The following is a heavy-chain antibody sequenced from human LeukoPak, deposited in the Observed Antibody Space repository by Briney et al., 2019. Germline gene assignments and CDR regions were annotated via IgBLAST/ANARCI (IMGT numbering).Heavy chain of an antibody. CDR2: ISSSGSTI. V-gene: IGHV3-48*03. J-gene: IGHJ6*02. CDR1: GFTFSSYA. D-gene: IGHD6-19*01. Sequence: GGSLRLSCAASGFTFSSYAMSWVRQAPGKGLEWVSYISSSGSTIYYADSVKGRFTISRDNAKNSLYLQMNSLRAEDTAVYYCARSIAVAGTFVGYYYYGMDVWGQGTTVTVPS. CDR3: ARSIAVAGTFVGYYYYGMDV.